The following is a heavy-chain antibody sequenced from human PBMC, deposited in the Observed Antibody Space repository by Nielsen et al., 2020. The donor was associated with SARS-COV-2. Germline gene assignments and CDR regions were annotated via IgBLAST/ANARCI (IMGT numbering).Heavy chain of an antibody. J-gene: IGHJ4*02. D-gene: IGHD1-1*01. V-gene: IGHV2-5*01. CDR2: IYWNDDK. Sequence: SGPTLVKPTQTLTLTCTFSGFSLSTSGVGVGWIRQPPGKALEWLALIYWNDDKRYSPSLKSRLTITKDTSKNQVVLTMTNMDPVDTATYYCVTDWNREYYFDYWGQGTLVTVSS. CDR1: GFSLSTSGVG. CDR3: VTDWNREYYFDY.